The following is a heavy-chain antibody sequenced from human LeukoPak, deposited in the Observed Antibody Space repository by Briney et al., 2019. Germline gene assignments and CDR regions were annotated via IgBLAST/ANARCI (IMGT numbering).Heavy chain of an antibody. CDR3: ARAGVVGTMDV. D-gene: IGHD2-2*01. CDR1: EFTFSSYS. V-gene: IGHV3-21*01. J-gene: IGHJ6*03. CDR2: ISSSSSYI. Sequence: GGSLRLSCAASEFTFSSYSMNWVRQAPGPELEGVSSISSSSSYIYYADSVKGRCTISRDNAKNSLYLQMNSLRAEDTAVYYCARAGVVGTMDVWGKGTTVTVSS.